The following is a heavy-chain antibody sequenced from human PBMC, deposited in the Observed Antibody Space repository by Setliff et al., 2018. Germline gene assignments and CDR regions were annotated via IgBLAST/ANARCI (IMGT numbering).Heavy chain of an antibody. J-gene: IGHJ6*03. CDR2: IKQDGSEK. D-gene: IGHD2-2*01. CDR1: GFTFSSYW. CDR3: ARARYCSSTSCYYYYYMDV. Sequence: GGSLRLSCAASGFTFSSYWMSWVRQAPGKGLEWVANIKQDGSEKYYVDSVKGRFTISRDNAKDSLYLQMNSLRAEDTAVYYCARARYCSSTSCYYYYYMDVWGKGTTVTVS. V-gene: IGHV3-7*01.